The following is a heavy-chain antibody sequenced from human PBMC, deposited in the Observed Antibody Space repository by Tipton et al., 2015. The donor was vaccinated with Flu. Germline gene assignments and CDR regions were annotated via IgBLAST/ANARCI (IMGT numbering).Heavy chain of an antibody. D-gene: IGHD3-16*02. CDR3: ARHVGRGMITFGGVIALYPHYDAFEI. CDR1: GGSISSYY. V-gene: IGHV4-59*08. Sequence: TLSLTCTVSGGSISSYYWSWIRQPPGKGLEWIGYIYYSGSTNYNPSLKSRVTISVDTSKNQFSLKLSSVTAADTAVYYCARHVGRGMITFGGVIALYPHYDAFEIWSQGTMVTVSS. CDR2: IYYSGST. J-gene: IGHJ3*02.